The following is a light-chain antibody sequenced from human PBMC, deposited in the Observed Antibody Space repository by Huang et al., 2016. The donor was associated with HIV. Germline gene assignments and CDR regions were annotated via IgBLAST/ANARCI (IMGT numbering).Light chain of an antibody. CDR2: AAS. CDR3: QQANSFPFT. V-gene: IGKV1-12*02. Sequence: DILMTQSPSSVSAFVGDRVTITCRASQPIRNWLAWYQQKPGKAPRLLIYAASVLQGGVTSRFSGSGSGTDFTLTIASLQPDDFATYYCQQANSFPFTFGPGTKVDIK. J-gene: IGKJ3*01. CDR1: QPIRNW.